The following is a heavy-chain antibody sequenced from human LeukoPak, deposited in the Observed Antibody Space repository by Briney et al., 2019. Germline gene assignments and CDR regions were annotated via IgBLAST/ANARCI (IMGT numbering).Heavy chain of an antibody. CDR2: INPNSGGI. J-gene: IGHJ4*02. CDR1: GYTFTGYY. D-gene: IGHD3-22*01. V-gene: IGHV1-2*02. Sequence: ASVKVSCKASGYTFTGYYMHWVRQAPGQGLEWMGWINPNSGGINYAQKFQGRVTMTRDTPISTAYMELSRLRSDDTAVYYCARGITMIVVVPYFDYWGQGTLVTVSS. CDR3: ARGITMIVVVPYFDY.